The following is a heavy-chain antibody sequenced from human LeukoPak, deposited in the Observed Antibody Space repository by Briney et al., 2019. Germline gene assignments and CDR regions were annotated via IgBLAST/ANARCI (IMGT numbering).Heavy chain of an antibody. CDR3: AKPRSGPGSFFRGYSFDY. CDR1: GFTFSTYA. Sequence: PGGSLRLSCAASGFTFSTYAMSWVRQTPGKGLEWVSDISGNGADTYYADSVKGRLTISRDNFKNTLYLQMNSLRAEDTAVYYCAKPRSGPGSFFRGYSFDYWGQGTLVTVSS. D-gene: IGHD3-10*01. J-gene: IGHJ4*02. CDR2: ISGNGADT. V-gene: IGHV3-23*01.